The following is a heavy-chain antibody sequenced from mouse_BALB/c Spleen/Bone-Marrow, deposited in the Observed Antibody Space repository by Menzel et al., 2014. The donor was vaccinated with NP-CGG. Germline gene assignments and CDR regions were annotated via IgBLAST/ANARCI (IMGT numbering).Heavy chain of an antibody. CDR3: ARPQFISGRYYAMDY. V-gene: IGHV1-63*01. Sequence: VQLQHSGAELVRPGTSVKISCKASGYAFTNYWLDWVKQSPGHGLEWIGDIYPGSGNTYFNEKFKGKATLTADKSSSTAYVQLSSLTSEDSAVYFCARPQFISGRYYAMDYWGQGTSVTVSS. CDR2: IYPGSGNT. CDR1: GYAFTNYW. D-gene: IGHD1-2*01. J-gene: IGHJ4*01.